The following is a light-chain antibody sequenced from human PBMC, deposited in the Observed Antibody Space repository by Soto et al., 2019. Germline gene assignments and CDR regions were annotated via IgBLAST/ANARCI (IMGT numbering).Light chain of an antibody. Sequence: ETVMTQSPATLSVSPGERATLSCRATQSVNNNLAWYQQKPGQAPRLLIYGAYTRATGIPARFSGSGSETEFTLTISSLQSEDFAVYYCQHYNNWPYTFGQGTKLES. J-gene: IGKJ2*01. CDR1: QSVNNN. CDR2: GAY. V-gene: IGKV3-15*01. CDR3: QHYNNWPYT.